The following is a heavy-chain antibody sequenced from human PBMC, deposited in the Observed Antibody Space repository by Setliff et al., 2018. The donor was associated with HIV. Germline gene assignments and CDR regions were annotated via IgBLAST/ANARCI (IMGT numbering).Heavy chain of an antibody. Sequence: ASVKVSCKASGGTFGIYGISWVRQAPGQGLEWMGGTIPMFGTANYAQKFQGRVTITADESTNTGYMELSGLRFEDTAVYYCARESACSSTSCPKVLDYWGQGTLVTVSS. J-gene: IGHJ4*02. CDR1: GGTFGIYG. CDR2: TIPMFGTA. V-gene: IGHV1-69*13. D-gene: IGHD2-2*01. CDR3: ARESACSSTSCPKVLDY.